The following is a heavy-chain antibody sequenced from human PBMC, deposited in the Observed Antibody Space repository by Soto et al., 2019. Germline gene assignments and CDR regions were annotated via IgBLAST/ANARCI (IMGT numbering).Heavy chain of an antibody. D-gene: IGHD4-17*01. Sequence: QVQLQESGPRLVKPSETLSLTCTVSGASIGASYWSWIRQSPGKGLEWMGYIFYSGSTNYSPSLKHRVSTTVDSSKNQVSLTLSSVTAADTAVYYCARVSTGTKLDYWGHGMLGTVSS. CDR2: IFYSGST. J-gene: IGHJ4*01. CDR1: GASIGASY. V-gene: IGHV4-59*01. CDR3: ARVSTGTKLDY.